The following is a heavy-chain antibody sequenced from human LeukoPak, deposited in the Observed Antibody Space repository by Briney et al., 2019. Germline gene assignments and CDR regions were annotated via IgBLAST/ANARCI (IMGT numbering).Heavy chain of an antibody. Sequence: GGSLRLSCAASGFTFSSYWMHWVRQAPGKGLVWVSRINSDGSSTSYADSVKGRFTISRDNAKNTLYLQMNSLRAEDTAVYYCARSSSSWYHDYWGQGTLVTVSS. D-gene: IGHD6-13*01. CDR2: INSDGSST. CDR1: GFTFSSYW. J-gene: IGHJ4*02. V-gene: IGHV3-74*01. CDR3: ARSSSSWYHDY.